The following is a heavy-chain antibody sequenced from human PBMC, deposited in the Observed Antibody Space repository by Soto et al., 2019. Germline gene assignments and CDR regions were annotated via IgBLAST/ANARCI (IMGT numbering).Heavy chain of an antibody. J-gene: IGHJ4*02. CDR3: AHKKTYYDALTGYYNSPYFDY. Sequence: QITLKESGPPLVKPTQTLTLTCTFSGFSLSTSGVGVGWIRQPPGKALEGLALIYWDDEKRYSRSLKSRLTINKAPYKTQVALRWTHVDPVDTGTYYCAHKKTYYDALTGYYNSPYFDYWRPRPQVIVSS. CDR2: IYWDDEK. V-gene: IGHV2-5*02. CDR1: GFSLSTSGVG. D-gene: IGHD3-9*01.